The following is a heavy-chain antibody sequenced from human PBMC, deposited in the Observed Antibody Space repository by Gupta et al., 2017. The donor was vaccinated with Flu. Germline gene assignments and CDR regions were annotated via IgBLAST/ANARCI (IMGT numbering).Heavy chain of an antibody. D-gene: IGHD3-22*01. J-gene: IGHJ4*02. Sequence: QMQLVQSGPEVKTPGTSVKVSCKASGFTFTSYAMQWVRQARGTRPEWIGWIVVGSGNTNYAQKFQERVTITRDMSTSTAYMELSSLRSEDTAVEYCAAVYYYDIPGRAGPLEYYFDYWGQGTLVTVSS. CDR1: GFTFTSYA. V-gene: IGHV1-58*02. CDR3: AAVYYYDIPGRAGPLEYYFDY. CDR2: IVVGSGNT.